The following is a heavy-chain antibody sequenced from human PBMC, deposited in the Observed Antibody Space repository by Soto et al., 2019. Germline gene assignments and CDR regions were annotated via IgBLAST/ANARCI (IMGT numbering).Heavy chain of an antibody. V-gene: IGHV2-70*01. D-gene: IGHD6-13*01. Sequence: SGPTLVNPTQTLTLTCTFSGFSLSTSGMCVSWIRQPPGKALEWLALIDWDDDKYYSTSLKTRRTISKDTSKNQVVLTMTNMDPVDTATYYCARIRAAAGYYYYYGMDVWGQGTTVTVSS. CDR3: ARIRAAAGYYYYYGMDV. CDR2: IDWDDDK. CDR1: GFSLSTSGMC. J-gene: IGHJ6*02.